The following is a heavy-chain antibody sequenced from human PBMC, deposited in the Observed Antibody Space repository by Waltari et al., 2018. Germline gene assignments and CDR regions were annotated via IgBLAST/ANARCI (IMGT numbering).Heavy chain of an antibody. D-gene: IGHD3-10*01. CDR3: ARLTMVRGEAFDI. J-gene: IGHJ3*02. CDR1: GFTFSSYW. CDR2: IKQDGSEK. Sequence: EVQLVESGGGLVQPGGSLRLSCAASGFTFSSYWMSWVRQAPGKGLEWGAKIKQDGSEKYYVDSVKGRFTISRDNAKNSLYLQMNSLRAEDTAVYYCARLTMVRGEAFDIWGQGTMVTVSS. V-gene: IGHV3-7*01.